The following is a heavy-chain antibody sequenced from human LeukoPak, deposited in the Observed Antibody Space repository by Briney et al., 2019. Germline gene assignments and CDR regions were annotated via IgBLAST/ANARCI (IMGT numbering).Heavy chain of an antibody. CDR2: ISSSSSYI. D-gene: IGHD1-26*01. CDR1: GFTFSSYS. Sequence: GGSLRLSCAASGFTFSSYSMNWVRQAPGKGLEWVSSISSSSSYIYYADSVKGRFTISRDNAKNSLYLQMNSLKTEDTAVYYCTRDRELLDYWGQGTLVTVSS. V-gene: IGHV3-21*03. J-gene: IGHJ4*02. CDR3: TRDRELLDY.